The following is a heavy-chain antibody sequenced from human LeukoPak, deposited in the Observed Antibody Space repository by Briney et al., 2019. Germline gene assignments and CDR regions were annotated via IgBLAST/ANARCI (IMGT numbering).Heavy chain of an antibody. CDR3: ARDRVTDYGDYGAFDI. CDR2: ISSSSSL. V-gene: IGHV3-21*01. Sequence: PGGSLRLSCAASGFTFSSYSMNWVRQAPGKGLEWVSSISSSSSLYYADSVKGRFTISRDNAKNSLYLQMNSLRAEDTAVYYCARDRVTDYGDYGAFDIWGQGTMVTVSS. J-gene: IGHJ3*02. D-gene: IGHD4-17*01. CDR1: GFTFSSYS.